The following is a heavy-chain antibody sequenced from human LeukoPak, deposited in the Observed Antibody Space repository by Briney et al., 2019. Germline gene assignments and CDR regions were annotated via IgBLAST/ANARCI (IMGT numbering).Heavy chain of an antibody. CDR1: GFTFSSYA. V-gene: IGHV3-30*02. CDR2: IRSDASRK. Sequence: GGSLRLSCAVSGFTFSSYAMHWVRQAPGKGLEWVAFIRSDASRKLYADSVKGRFTISRDNSKNTLYLQMNSLRGDDMAVYSCARNNFYNVGNYQSGFDYWGQGTLVTVSS. J-gene: IGHJ4*02. CDR3: ARNNFYNVGNYQSGFDY. D-gene: IGHD2/OR15-2a*01.